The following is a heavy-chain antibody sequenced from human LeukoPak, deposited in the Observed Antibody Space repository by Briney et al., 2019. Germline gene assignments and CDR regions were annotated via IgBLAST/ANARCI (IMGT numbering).Heavy chain of an antibody. V-gene: IGHV3-23*01. D-gene: IGHD3-10*01. J-gene: IGHJ4*02. CDR2: LRGDGDT. Sequence: QTGASLRLSWAAAGFTFSSYAMSWGRQAPKSGLEWGISLRGDGDTLYAHSVKGRFTLSRDESRNTVYLQMNNLRVEDTAVYFCAKASWVASADGVLWGQGTLVTVSS. CDR3: AKASWVASADGVL. CDR1: GFTFSSYA.